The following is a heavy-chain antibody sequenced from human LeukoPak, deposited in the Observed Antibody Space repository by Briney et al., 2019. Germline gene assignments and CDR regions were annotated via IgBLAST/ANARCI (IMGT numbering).Heavy chain of an antibody. Sequence: GESLRISGKGSGYSFTSYWIGWVRQMPGKGLEGMGIIYPGDSDTRYTPSFQGQVTISADKSIRTAYLQWSSLKASDTAMYYCARRPLGYSYGYGFDYWGQGTLVTVSS. D-gene: IGHD5-18*01. J-gene: IGHJ4*02. V-gene: IGHV5-51*01. CDR2: IYPGDSDT. CDR3: ARRPLGYSYGYGFDY. CDR1: GYSFTSYW.